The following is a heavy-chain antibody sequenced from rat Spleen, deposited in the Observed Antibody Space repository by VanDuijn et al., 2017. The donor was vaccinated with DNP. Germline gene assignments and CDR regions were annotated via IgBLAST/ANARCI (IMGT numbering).Heavy chain of an antibody. CDR1: GFTFSDYA. J-gene: IGHJ4*01. D-gene: IGHD1-12*02. V-gene: IGHV5-17*01. CDR3: AREGDYYDGSYVDALDA. Sequence: EVQLVESGGGLVQPGRSLKLSCAASGFTFSDYAMAWVRQAPKKGLEWVATISYDGGRTYSRDSVKGRFTISRDNAKNTLYLQMNSLRSEDSATYYCAREGDYYDGSYVDALDAWGQGTSVTVSS. CDR2: ISYDGGRT.